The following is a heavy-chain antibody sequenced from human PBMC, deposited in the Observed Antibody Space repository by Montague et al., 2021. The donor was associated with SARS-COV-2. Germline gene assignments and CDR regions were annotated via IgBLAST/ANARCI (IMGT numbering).Heavy chain of an antibody. V-gene: IGHV4-59*01. CDR2: IYYSGGT. CDR3: ARRSLGYCSGGSCYSAFDP. CDR1: GGSISSYY. Sequence: SETLSLTCTVSGGSISSYYWSWIRQPPGKGLEWIGYIYYSGGTSYSPSLKSRVTISVDTSKNQFSLKLSSVTAADTAVYYCARRSLGYCSGGSCYSAFDPWGQGTLVTVSS. D-gene: IGHD2-15*01. J-gene: IGHJ5*02.